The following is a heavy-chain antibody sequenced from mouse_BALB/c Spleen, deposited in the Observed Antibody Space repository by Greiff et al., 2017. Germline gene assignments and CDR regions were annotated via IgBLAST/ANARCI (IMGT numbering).Heavy chain of an antibody. J-gene: IGHJ2*01. CDR1: GYTFTDYE. V-gene: IGHV1-15*01. Sequence: VQLQQSGAELVRPGASVTLSCKASGYTFTDYEMHWVKQTPVHGLEWIGAIDPETGGTAYNQKFKGKATLTADKSSSTAYMELRSLTSEDSAVYYCAREGITTAGYWGQGTTLTVSS. CDR3: AREGITTAGY. CDR2: IDPETGGT. D-gene: IGHD1-2*01.